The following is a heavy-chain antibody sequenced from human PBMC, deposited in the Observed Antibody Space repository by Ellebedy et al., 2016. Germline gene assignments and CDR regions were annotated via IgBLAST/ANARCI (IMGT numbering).Heavy chain of an antibody. CDR3: ARVVAAYFDY. Sequence: ASVKVSXXASGYTFTSYYMHWVRQAPGQGLEWMGIINPSGGSTSYAQKFQGRVTMTRDTSTSTVYMELSSLRSEDTAVYYCARVVAAYFDYWGQGILVTVSS. V-gene: IGHV1-46*01. CDR2: INPSGGST. D-gene: IGHD5-12*01. CDR1: GYTFTSYY. J-gene: IGHJ4*02.